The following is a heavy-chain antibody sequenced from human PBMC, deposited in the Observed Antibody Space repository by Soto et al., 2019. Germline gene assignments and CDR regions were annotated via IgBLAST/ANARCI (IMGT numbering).Heavy chain of an antibody. Sequence: GALRLWCTASGCNIRSYSMNWVLQAPRKGLEWVSSISSSSSYIYYADSVKGRFTISRDNAKNSLYLQMNSLRAEDTAVYYCARAPPRYSSHHNWFDPWGQGTLVTVSS. J-gene: IGHJ5*02. D-gene: IGHD6-13*01. CDR3: ARAPPRYSSHHNWFDP. CDR1: GCNIRSYS. V-gene: IGHV3-21*01. CDR2: ISSSSSYI.